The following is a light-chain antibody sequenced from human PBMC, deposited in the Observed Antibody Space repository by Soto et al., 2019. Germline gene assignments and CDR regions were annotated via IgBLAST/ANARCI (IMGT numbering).Light chain of an antibody. CDR1: SSNIGAGYD. CDR2: ANS. J-gene: IGLJ1*01. Sequence: QSVLTQPPSVSGAPGQRVTISCNGSSSNIGAGYDVYWYQQLPGTAPKLLIYANSNRPSGVPDRFSGSKSGTSASLAISGLQAEDEADYYCHSYDSSLSGYVFGTGAKVTVL. CDR3: HSYDSSLSGYV. V-gene: IGLV1-40*01.